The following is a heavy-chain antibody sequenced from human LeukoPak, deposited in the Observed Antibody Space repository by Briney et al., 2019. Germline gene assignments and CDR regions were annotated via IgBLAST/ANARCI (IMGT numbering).Heavy chain of an antibody. Sequence: PSETLSLTCTVSGGSISSYYWSWIRQPPGKGLEWIGYIYDSGSTNYNPSLKSRVTISVDTSKNHFSLRLSSVTAADTAVYYCARSLGAYSYGFFDYWGQGTLVTDSS. CDR3: ARSLGAYSYGFFDY. CDR2: IYDSGST. D-gene: IGHD5-18*01. J-gene: IGHJ4*02. CDR1: GGSISSYY. V-gene: IGHV4-59*01.